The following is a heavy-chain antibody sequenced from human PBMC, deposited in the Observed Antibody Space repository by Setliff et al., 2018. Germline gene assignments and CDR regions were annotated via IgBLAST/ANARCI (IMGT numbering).Heavy chain of an antibody. CDR3: ARSNMGNYYDSGRYYYYYYMDV. J-gene: IGHJ6*03. V-gene: IGHV1-2*06. D-gene: IGHD3-10*01. CDR2: INPNSGGT. Sequence: ASVKVSCKASGYTFTSYGFSWVRQAPGQGLEWMGRINPNSGGTNYAQKFQGRVTMTRDTSISTAYMELSRLRSDDTAVYYCARSNMGNYYDSGRYYYYYYMDVWGKGTTVTVSS. CDR1: GYTFTSYG.